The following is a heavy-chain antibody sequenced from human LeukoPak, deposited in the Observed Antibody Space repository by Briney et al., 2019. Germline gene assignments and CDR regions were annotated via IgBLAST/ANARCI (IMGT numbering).Heavy chain of an antibody. CDR2: ISSSSSYI. CDR1: GFTFSTYS. CDR3: ARDFRTVTTGDAFV. Sequence: GGSLRLSCAASGFTFSTYSMNWVRQAPGKGLEWVSSISSSSSYIYYADSVKGRFTISRDNAKNSLYLQMNSLRAEDTAVYYCARDFRTVTTGDAFVWGQGTMVIVSS. V-gene: IGHV3-21*06. D-gene: IGHD4-17*01. J-gene: IGHJ3*01.